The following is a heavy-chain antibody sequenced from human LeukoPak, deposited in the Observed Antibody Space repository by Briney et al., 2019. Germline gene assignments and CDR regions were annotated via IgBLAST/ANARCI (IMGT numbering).Heavy chain of an antibody. J-gene: IGHJ4*02. CDR2: INPNSGGT. D-gene: IGHD6-19*01. CDR3: ARLGYSSGSDY. CDR1: GYTFSGYY. V-gene: IGHV1-2*02. Sequence: ASVKVSCKASGYTFSGYYMHWVRQAPGQGLEWMGWINPNSGGTNYAQKFQGRVTMTRDTSISTAYMEMRRLRSDDTAVYYCARLGYSSGSDYWGQGTLVTVSS.